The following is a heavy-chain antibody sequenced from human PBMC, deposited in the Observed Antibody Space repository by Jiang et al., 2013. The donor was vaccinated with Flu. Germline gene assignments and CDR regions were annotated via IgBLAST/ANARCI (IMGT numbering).Heavy chain of an antibody. Sequence: KPTQTLTLTCTFSGFSLSTSGMCVSWIRQPPGKALEWLARIDWDDDKYYSTSLKTRLTISKDTSKNQVVLTMTNMDPVDTATYYCARMNVVVTAIPHDAFDIWGQGTMVTVSS. V-gene: IGHV2-70*11. CDR3: ARMNVVVTAIPHDAFDI. CDR2: IDWDDDK. CDR1: GFSLSTSGMC. J-gene: IGHJ3*02. D-gene: IGHD2-21*02.